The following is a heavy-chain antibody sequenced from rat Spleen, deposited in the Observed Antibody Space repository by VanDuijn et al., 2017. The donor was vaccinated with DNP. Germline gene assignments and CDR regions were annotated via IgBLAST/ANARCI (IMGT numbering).Heavy chain of an antibody. Sequence: EVQLVESGGGPVQPGRSLKLSCVASGFIFSNYWMTWIRQAPGKGLEWVASITNTGDGSYYSDSVKGRFSISRDNAKSTLYLQMNSLQTEDTAMYFCARSRDYFDYWGQGTLVTVSS. J-gene: IGHJ3*01. D-gene: IGHD1-4*01. CDR2: ITNTGDGS. V-gene: IGHV5-31*01. CDR1: GFIFSNYW. CDR3: ARSRDYFDY.